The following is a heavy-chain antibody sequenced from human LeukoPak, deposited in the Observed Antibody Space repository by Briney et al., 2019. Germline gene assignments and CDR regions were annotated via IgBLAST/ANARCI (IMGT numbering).Heavy chain of an antibody. D-gene: IGHD1-26*01. CDR2: INPNSGGT. CDR1: GYTFTGYY. Sequence: GASVKVSCKASGYTFTGYYMHWVRQAPGQGLEWMGWINPNSGGTNYAQKFQGRVTMTRDTSISTAYMELSRLRSDDTAVYYCARTPPDWVGAITFDYWGQGTLVTVSS. V-gene: IGHV1-2*02. J-gene: IGHJ4*02. CDR3: ARTPPDWVGAITFDY.